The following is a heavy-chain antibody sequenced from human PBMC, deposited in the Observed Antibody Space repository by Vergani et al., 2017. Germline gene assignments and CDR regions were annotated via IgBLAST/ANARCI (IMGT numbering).Heavy chain of an antibody. V-gene: IGHV1-69*01. CDR2: IIPIFGTA. Sequence: QVQLVQSGAEVKKPGSSVKVSCKASGGTFSSYAISWVRQAPGQGLEWMGGIIPIFGTANYAQKFQGRVTITAAESTGTAYMELSSLSSEDTAVYYCASCRPHFYYYYYMDVWGKGTTVTVSS. J-gene: IGHJ6*03. CDR3: ASCRPHFYYYYYMDV. CDR1: GGTFSSYA.